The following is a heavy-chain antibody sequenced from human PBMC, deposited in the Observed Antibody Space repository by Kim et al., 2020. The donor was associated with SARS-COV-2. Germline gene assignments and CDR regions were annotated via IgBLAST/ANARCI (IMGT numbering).Heavy chain of an antibody. CDR3: ARAHNLSRYCSSTSCYVGPPYYYYVMDV. D-gene: IGHD2-2*01. V-gene: IGHV4-34*01. Sequence: SQTLSLTCAVYGGSFSGYYWSWIRQPPGKGLEWIGEITHSGSTNYNPSPKSRVTISVDTSKNQFSLKLSSVTAAATAVYYCARAHNLSRYCSSTSCYVGPPYYYYVMDVWGQRTTVTVSS. CDR2: ITHSGST. J-gene: IGHJ6*02. CDR1: GGSFSGYY.